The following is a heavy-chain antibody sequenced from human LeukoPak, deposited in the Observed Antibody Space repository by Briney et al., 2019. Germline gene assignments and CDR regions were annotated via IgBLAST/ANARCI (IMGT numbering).Heavy chain of an antibody. J-gene: IGHJ4*02. Sequence: GGSLRLSCAASGFTFSSYGMHWVRQAPGKGLEWVAFIRYDGSNKYYADSVKGRFTISRDNSKNTLYLQMNSLRAEDTAVYYCARDLSYDFWSGYFGNDYWGQGTLVTVSS. CDR2: IRYDGSNK. D-gene: IGHD3-3*01. V-gene: IGHV3-30*02. CDR3: ARDLSYDFWSGYFGNDY. CDR1: GFTFSSYG.